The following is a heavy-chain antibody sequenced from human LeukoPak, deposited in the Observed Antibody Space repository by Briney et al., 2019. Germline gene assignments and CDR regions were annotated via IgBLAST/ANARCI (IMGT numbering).Heavy chain of an antibody. D-gene: IGHD6-19*01. CDR3: AMSSGWPDY. J-gene: IGHJ4*02. Sequence: GGSLRLSCAASGFTFSGSAMHWDRQAPGKGLEWVSYISSSSSTIYYADSVKGRFTISRDNAKNSLYLQMNSLRAEDTAVYYCAMSSGWPDYWGQGTLVTVSS. V-gene: IGHV3-48*01. CDR1: GFTFSGSA. CDR2: ISSSSSTI.